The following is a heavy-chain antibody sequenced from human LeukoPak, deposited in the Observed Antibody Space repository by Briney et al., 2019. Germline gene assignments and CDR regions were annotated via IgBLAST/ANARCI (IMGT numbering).Heavy chain of an antibody. CDR2: ISSDGNTT. CDR3: ARAITNDSK. CDR1: GFTVSSNY. V-gene: IGHV3-74*01. D-gene: IGHD3-22*01. J-gene: IGHJ4*02. Sequence: PGGSLRLSCAASGFTVSSNYMSWVRQAPGKGLVWVSRISSDGNTTNYADSVKGRFTISRDNAKNTLYLQMNSLRAEDTAVYYCARAITNDSKWGQGTLVTVSS.